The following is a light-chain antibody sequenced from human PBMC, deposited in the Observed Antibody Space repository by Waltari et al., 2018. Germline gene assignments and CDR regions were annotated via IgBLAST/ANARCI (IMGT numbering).Light chain of an antibody. V-gene: IGKV1-33*01. CDR3: QQYDNFPFT. CDR2: YAS. J-gene: IGKJ3*01. CDR1: QGLNNY. Sequence: DIQMTQSPSSLSASVGDRVTITCRASQGLNNYLSWYQQKPGKAPKRLIYYASSLESVVPSRFSGSGSGTDYTLTISSLQPEDMATYYCQQYDNFPFTFGPGTKLDIK.